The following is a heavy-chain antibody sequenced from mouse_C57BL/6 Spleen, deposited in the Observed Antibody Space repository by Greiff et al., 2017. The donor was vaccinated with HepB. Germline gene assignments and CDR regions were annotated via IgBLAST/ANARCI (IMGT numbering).Heavy chain of an antibody. CDR1: GYTFTSYW. Sequence: QVQLQQPGAELVRPGTSVKLSCKASGYTFTSYWMHWVKQRPGQGLEWIGVIDPSDSYTNYNQKFKGKATLTVDTSSSTAYMQLSSLTSEDSAVYYCARYLYYGSSHWYFDVWGTGTTVTVSS. D-gene: IGHD1-1*01. V-gene: IGHV1-59*01. J-gene: IGHJ1*03. CDR3: ARYLYYGSSHWYFDV. CDR2: IDPSDSYT.